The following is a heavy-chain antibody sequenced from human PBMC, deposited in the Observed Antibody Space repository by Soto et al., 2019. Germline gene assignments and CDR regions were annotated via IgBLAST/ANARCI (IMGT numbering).Heavy chain of an antibody. CDR2: IFPGDSDT. V-gene: IGHV5-51*01. J-gene: IGHJ4*02. D-gene: IGHD2-21*01. Sequence: GESLKISCKASGYSFSTYWIGWVRQVPGKGLEWMGIIFPGDSDTRYSPSFQGQVTISADKSISTAYLQWSSLKASDTAMYYCSRVNRDFEAFWGQGTSVTVSS. CDR3: SRVNRDFEAF. CDR1: GYSFSTYW.